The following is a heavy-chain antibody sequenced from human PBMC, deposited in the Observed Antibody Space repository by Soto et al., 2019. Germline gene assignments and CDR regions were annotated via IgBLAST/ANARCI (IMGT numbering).Heavy chain of an antibody. CDR2: IYYSGST. V-gene: IGHV4-31*03. D-gene: IGHD2-21*01. J-gene: IGHJ3*02. CDR3: ARQGVPGIPGAFDI. Sequence: SETLSLTCTVSGGSISSGGYYWSWIRQHPGKGLEWIGYIYYSGSTYYNPSLTSRVTISVDTSKNQFSLKLSSVTAADTAVYYCARQGVPGIPGAFDIWGQGTMVTVSS. CDR1: GGSISSGGYY.